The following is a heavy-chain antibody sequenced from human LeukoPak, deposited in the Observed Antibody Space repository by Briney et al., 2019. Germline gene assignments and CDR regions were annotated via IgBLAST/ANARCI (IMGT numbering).Heavy chain of an antibody. Sequence: GGSLRLSCAASGFTFSSYSMNWVRQAPGKGLEWVSSISSSSSYIYYADSVKGRFTISRDNAKNSLYLQTNSLRAEDTAVYYCAKEGPYDVVVVAANDYWGQGTLVTVSS. J-gene: IGHJ4*02. CDR2: ISSSSSYI. CDR3: AKEGPYDVVVVAANDY. CDR1: GFTFSSYS. V-gene: IGHV3-21*01. D-gene: IGHD2-15*01.